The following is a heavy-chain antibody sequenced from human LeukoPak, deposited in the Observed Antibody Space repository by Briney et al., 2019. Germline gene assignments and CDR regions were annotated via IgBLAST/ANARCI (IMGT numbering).Heavy chain of an antibody. CDR3: AKASTPVSFSDYYMDV. J-gene: IGHJ6*03. V-gene: IGHV3-7*01. D-gene: IGHD3-10*01. CDR1: GFTFSSYW. Sequence: HPGGSLRLSCAASGFTFSSYWMSWVRQAPGKGLEWVANIKQDGSEKYYVDSVKGRFTISRDNAKNSLYLQMNSLRAEDTAVYYCAKASTPVSFSDYYMDVWGKGTAVTVSS. CDR2: IKQDGSEK.